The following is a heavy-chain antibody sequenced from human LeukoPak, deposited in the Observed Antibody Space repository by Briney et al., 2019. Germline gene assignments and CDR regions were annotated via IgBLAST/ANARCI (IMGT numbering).Heavy chain of an antibody. CDR2: IYWDDDK. J-gene: IGHJ4*02. CDR1: GFSLSTSGVG. D-gene: IGHD3-9*01. V-gene: IGHV2-5*02. Sequence: SGPTLVKPTQTLTLTCTFSGFSLSTSGVGVGWIRQPPGKALEWLALIYWDDDKHYSPSLKSRLTITKDTSKNQVVLTMTNMDPVDTATYYCAHMGGDEYYDILTGYYGFEAFDYWGQGTLVTVSS. CDR3: AHMGGDEYYDILTGYYGFEAFDY.